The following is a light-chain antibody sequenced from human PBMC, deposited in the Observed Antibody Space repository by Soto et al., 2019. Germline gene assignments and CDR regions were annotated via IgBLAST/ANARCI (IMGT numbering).Light chain of an antibody. Sequence: EIVMTQSPATLSVSPGERATLSCRASQSVSTNLAWYQQKPCQAPRLLMYGASTRATGIPARFSGSGSGTAFTLAISLLQSEHFAVYYCQHYHNWPPYNFGQGTKLESK. CDR1: QSVSTN. CDR2: GAS. V-gene: IGKV3-15*01. J-gene: IGKJ2*01. CDR3: QHYHNWPPYN.